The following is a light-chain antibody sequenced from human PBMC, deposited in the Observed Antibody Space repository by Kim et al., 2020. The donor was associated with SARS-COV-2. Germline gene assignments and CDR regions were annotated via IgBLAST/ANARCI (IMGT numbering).Light chain of an antibody. J-gene: IGKJ1*01. CDR3: QQYKTYS. CDR1: QSITNW. CDR2: DAS. Sequence: DIQMTRSPSTLSASVGDRVTITCRASQSITNWLAWYQQKPGKAPELLIYDASSLESGVPSRFSGSGSGTEFTLTISSLQPDDFATYYCQQYKTYSFGQGTKVDIK. V-gene: IGKV1-5*01.